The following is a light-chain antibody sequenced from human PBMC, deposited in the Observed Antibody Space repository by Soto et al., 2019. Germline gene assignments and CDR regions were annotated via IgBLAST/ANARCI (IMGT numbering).Light chain of an antibody. CDR3: KQSKSFPLT. CDR2: AAS. CDR1: QGIYRW. Sequence: DIQMTQSPSSLSSSVGDIVTISCRASQGIYRWLAWYQQKPGKAPKVLIYAASSLRSGVPSRFSGSGSGTDFSLTISSLQPEDLATYYCKQSKSFPLTFGGGTKVDI. J-gene: IGKJ4*01. V-gene: IGKV1-12*01.